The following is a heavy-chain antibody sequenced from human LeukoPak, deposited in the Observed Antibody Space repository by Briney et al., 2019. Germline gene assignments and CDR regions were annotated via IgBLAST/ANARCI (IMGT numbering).Heavy chain of an antibody. J-gene: IGHJ4*02. CDR2: IIPIFGTA. CDR3: ARGEHNYYDSGYYFDY. D-gene: IGHD3-22*01. V-gene: IGHV1-69*05. CDR1: GGTFSSYA. Sequence: ASVKVSCKASGGTFSSYAISWVRQAPGQGLEWMGGIIPIFGTANYAQKFQGRVTITTDESTSTAYMELSSLRSEDTAVYYCARGEHNYYDSGYYFDYWGQGTLVTVSS.